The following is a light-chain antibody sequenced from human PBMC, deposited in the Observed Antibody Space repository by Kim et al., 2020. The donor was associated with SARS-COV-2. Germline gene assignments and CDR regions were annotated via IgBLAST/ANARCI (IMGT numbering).Light chain of an antibody. CDR2: RAS. V-gene: IGKV3-20*01. CDR3: QQYDNSRT. Sequence: EIVLTQSPGTLSLSPGERAPLSCRASQSVTSSYLAWYQQKPGQAPRLLIYRASSRATGIPDRFSGSGSGTDFTLTISRLEPEDFAVYYCQQYDNSRTFGQGTQVDIK. J-gene: IGKJ1*01. CDR1: QSVTSSY.